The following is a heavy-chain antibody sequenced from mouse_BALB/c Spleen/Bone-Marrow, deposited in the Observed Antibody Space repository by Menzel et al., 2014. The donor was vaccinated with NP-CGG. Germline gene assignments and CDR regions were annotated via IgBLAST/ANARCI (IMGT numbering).Heavy chain of an antibody. V-gene: IGHV1-9*01. Sequence: QVQLQQSGAELMKPGASVKISCKATGYTFSSYWIEWVKQRPGHGLEWIGEILPGSGSTNYNEKFKGKATFTADTSSNTAYMQLSSLTSEDSAVYYRAREDYYGSSYGDYWGQGTTLTVSS. CDR1: GYTFSSYW. CDR2: ILPGSGST. J-gene: IGHJ2*01. D-gene: IGHD1-1*01. CDR3: AREDYYGSSYGDY.